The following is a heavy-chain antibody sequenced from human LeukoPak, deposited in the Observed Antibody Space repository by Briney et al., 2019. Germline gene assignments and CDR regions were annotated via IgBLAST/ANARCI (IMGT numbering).Heavy chain of an antibody. Sequence: PSETLTLTCTASGYTFNNFDYYSLIHQPPEKLLELIGSIYNSGSTYYNPSLKSRATLSLDTSKNQLYLNLSPLTADDTAVYYCARNISGLGLSSHHAYGPAGAFDIWGQGTLVIVSS. J-gene: IGHJ3*02. D-gene: IGHD1-14*01. V-gene: IGHV4-38-2*02. CDR1: GYTFNNFDY. CDR3: ARNISGLGLSSHHAYGPAGAFDI. CDR2: IYNSGST.